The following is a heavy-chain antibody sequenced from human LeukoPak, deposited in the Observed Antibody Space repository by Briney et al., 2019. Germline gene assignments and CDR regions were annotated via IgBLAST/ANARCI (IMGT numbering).Heavy chain of an antibody. V-gene: IGHV4-59*01. D-gene: IGHD3-16*02. CDR3: ARDPAYYDYIWGSYRPQYYLDY. Sequence: SETLSLTCTVSGDSIIGYYWTWIRQPPGKGLEWIGYIHYSGSSNYNPSLQSRVTISVDTSRGHFSLKLSSATAADTAVYYCARDPAYYDYIWGSYRPQYYLDYWGQGTLVTVSS. CDR2: IHYSGSS. J-gene: IGHJ4*02. CDR1: GDSIIGYY.